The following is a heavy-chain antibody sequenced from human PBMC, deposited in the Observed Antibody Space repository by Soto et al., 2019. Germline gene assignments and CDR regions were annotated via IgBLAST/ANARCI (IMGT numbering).Heavy chain of an antibody. J-gene: IGHJ4*02. CDR1: GFTLTTFV. Sequence: ASGKLSCKASGFTLTTFVISCVRQAPGQGLGWVGWTRGNNRNTNCSHKFQGRLSMTTETSTSTAYMEMRSLRSDDTAVYYCARSAPFEIYAITPLEFWGQGTLVTVSS. V-gene: IGHV1-18*04. CDR2: TRGNNRNT. CDR3: ARSAPFEIYAITPLEF. D-gene: IGHD3-3*01.